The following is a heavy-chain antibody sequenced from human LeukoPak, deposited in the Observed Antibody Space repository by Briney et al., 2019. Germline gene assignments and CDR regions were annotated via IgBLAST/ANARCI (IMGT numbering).Heavy chain of an antibody. V-gene: IGHV4-31*03. D-gene: IGHD2-21*01. Sequence: SQTLSLTCTVSAGSISGAGYYWNSVRQYPGKSLEWIGYIYYSGSTYYYSSLESRLIISLDTSENQFSLKLSSVTAADTALYFCARCGSRLNGFDIWGQGTMVTVSS. CDR2: IYYSGST. CDR3: ARCGSRLNGFDI. CDR1: AGSISGAGYY. J-gene: IGHJ3*02.